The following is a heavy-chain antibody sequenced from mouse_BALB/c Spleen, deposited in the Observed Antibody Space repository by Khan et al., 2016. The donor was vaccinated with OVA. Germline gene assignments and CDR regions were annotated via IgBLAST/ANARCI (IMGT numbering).Heavy chain of an antibody. Sequence: EVQLQESGPDLVKPSQSLSLTCTVTGYSITSGYSWHWLRQFPGNKLEWMGYIYYSGSINYNPSLKSRISITRATSKNQFFLQLNSVTTEDTATYYCARDGNYMDYWGQGTSLTVSS. J-gene: IGHJ4*01. CDR2: IYYSGSI. CDR1: GYSITSGYS. D-gene: IGHD2-1*01. V-gene: IGHV3-1*02. CDR3: ARDGNYMDY.